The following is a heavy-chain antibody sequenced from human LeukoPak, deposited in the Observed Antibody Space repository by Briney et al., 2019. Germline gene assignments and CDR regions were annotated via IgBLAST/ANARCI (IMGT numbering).Heavy chain of an antibody. Sequence: GGSLRLSCAASGFTFSSYAMSWVRQAPGKGLEWVSAISGSGGSTYYADSVKGRFTISRVNSKNTLYLQMNSLRAEDTAVYYCAKLHYSSSWYDYWGQGTLVTVSS. CDR2: ISGSGGST. CDR1: GFTFSSYA. J-gene: IGHJ4*02. V-gene: IGHV3-23*01. CDR3: AKLHYSSSWYDY. D-gene: IGHD6-13*01.